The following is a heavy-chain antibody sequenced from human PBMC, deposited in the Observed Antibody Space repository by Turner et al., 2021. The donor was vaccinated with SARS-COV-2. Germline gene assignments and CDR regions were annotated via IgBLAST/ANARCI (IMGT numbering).Heavy chain of an antibody. CDR1: GFTFSSYA. V-gene: IGHV3-23*04. D-gene: IGHD3-3*01. Sequence: VQVVESGGGVVQPGRSLRLSCAASGFTFSSYAMSWVRQAPGKGLEWVSAFSGSGGSTYYADSVKGRFTISRDNSKNTLYLQMNSLRAEDTAVYYCAKATYDFWSGYGYYSYGMDVWGQGTTVTVSS. J-gene: IGHJ6*02. CDR3: AKATYDFWSGYGYYSYGMDV. CDR2: FSGSGGST.